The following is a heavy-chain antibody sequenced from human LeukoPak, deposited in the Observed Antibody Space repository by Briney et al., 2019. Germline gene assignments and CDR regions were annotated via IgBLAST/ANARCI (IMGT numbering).Heavy chain of an antibody. CDR1: GYSISSGY. CDR2: ISYDETEK. V-gene: IGHV3-30*18. Sequence: LSLTCAVSGYSISSGYYWGWVRQAPGKGLEWVTVISYDETEKYYADSVKGRFTISRDNSKNTLYLQMNSLRAEDTAVYYCAKETDIVAKGIDYWGQGTLVTVSS. J-gene: IGHJ4*02. CDR3: AKETDIVAKGIDY. D-gene: IGHD2-15*01.